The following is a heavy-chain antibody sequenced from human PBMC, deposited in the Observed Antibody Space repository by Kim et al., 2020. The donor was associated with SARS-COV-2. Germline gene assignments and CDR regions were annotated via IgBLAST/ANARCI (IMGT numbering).Heavy chain of an antibody. D-gene: IGHD2-21*01. J-gene: IGHJ4*02. CDR3: ARLVRY. Sequence: YYSGGTSYIPSPKSRVTISVDTSKNQFSLKLRSVTAADTAVYYCARLVRYWGQGTLVTVSS. CDR2: YYSGGT. V-gene: IGHV4-39*01.